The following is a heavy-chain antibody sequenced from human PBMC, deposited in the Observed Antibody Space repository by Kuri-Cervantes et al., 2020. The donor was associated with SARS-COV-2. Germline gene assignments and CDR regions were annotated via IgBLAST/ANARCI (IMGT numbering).Heavy chain of an antibody. Sequence: SVKVSCKASGGTFSSYAISWVRQAPGQGLEWMGGIIPIFGTANYAQKFQGRVTITADESTSTAYMELSSLRSEDTAVYYCASQLGGGASEYYFDYWGQGTLVTVSS. D-gene: IGHD2-21*01. V-gene: IGHV1-69*13. J-gene: IGHJ4*02. CDR3: ASQLGGGASEYYFDY. CDR1: GGTFSSYA. CDR2: IIPIFGTA.